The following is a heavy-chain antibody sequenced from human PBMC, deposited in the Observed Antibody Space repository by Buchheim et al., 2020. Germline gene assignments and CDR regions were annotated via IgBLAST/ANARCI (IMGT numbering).Heavy chain of an antibody. CDR3: AKDLRTAAARDYYFDY. D-gene: IGHD2-2*01. CDR2: ISYDGSNK. CDR1: GFTFSSYG. V-gene: IGHV3-30*18. J-gene: IGHJ4*02. Sequence: QVQLVESGGGVVQPGRSLRLSCAASGFTFSSYGMHWVRQAPGKGLEWVAVISYDGSNKYYADSVKGRFTISRANSKTTLYLQMNSLRAEDTAVYYCAKDLRTAAARDYYFDYWGQGTL.